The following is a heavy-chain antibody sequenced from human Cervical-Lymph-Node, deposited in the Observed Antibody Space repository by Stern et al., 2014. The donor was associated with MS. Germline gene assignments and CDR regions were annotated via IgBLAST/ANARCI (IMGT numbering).Heavy chain of an antibody. V-gene: IGHV1-2*06. D-gene: IGHD3-3*01. J-gene: IGHJ3*01. CDR1: GYTFTGRF. Sequence: VQLVESGAEVKKSGASVKVSCKASGYTFTGRFMYWVRQAPGQGIEWMGRINPKSGVTDYAEKFEDRLTLTRDTSISTAYMEVSRLTSDDTAVYFCARGPKFGAFDLWGQGTLVTISA. CDR3: ARGPKFGAFDL. CDR2: INPKSGVT.